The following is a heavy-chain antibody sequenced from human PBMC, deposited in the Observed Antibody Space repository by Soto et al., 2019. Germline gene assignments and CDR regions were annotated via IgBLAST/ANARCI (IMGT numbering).Heavy chain of an antibody. J-gene: IGHJ6*02. V-gene: IGHV3-11*01. D-gene: IGHD3-10*01. Sequence: QVQLVESGGGLVKPGGSLRLSCAASGFTFSDYYMSWIRQAPGKGLEWVSYISSSGSTIYYADSVKGRFTMSRDNAKNSLYLQMNSLRAEDTAVYYCARDGDGSGSYPGPGYYYGMDFWGQGTTVTVSS. CDR1: GFTFSDYY. CDR3: ARDGDGSGSYPGPGYYYGMDF. CDR2: ISSSGSTI.